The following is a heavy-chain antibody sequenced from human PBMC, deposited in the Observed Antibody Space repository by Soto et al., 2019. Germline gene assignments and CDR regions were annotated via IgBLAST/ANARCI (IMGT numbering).Heavy chain of an antibody. J-gene: IGHJ5*02. CDR3: ARVELGGIVVVVAAGRFDP. Sequence: QVQLGQSGAEVKKPGASVKVSCKASGYTFTSYGISWVRQAPGQGLEWMGWSSAYNGNTNDAQKRQGRVTMTTDTSPSTDYMELRSLRSDDTAVYYCARVELGGIVVVVAAGRFDPWGQGTLVTVSS. CDR1: GYTFTSYG. D-gene: IGHD2-15*01. V-gene: IGHV1-18*01. CDR2: SSAYNGNT.